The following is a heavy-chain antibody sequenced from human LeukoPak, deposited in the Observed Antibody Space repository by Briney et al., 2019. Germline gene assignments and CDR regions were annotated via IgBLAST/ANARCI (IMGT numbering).Heavy chain of an antibody. CDR1: GGSISSGGYY. J-gene: IGHJ4*02. D-gene: IGHD3-22*01. CDR3: ARRSAYVSSGHYVDY. CDR2: IYYSGST. Sequence: SQTLSLTCTVSGGSISSGGYYWSWIRQHPGKGLEWIGYIYYSGSTYYNPSLKSRVTISVDTSKNQFSLKLSSVTAADTAVYYCARRSAYVSSGHYVDYWGQGTLVTVSS. V-gene: IGHV4-31*03.